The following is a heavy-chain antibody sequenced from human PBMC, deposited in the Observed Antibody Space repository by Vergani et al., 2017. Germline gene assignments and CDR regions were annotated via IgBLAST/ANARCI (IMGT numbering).Heavy chain of an antibody. D-gene: IGHD3-9*01. J-gene: IGHJ4*02. CDR2: ISYDGSNK. CDR1: GFTFSSYG. V-gene: IGHV3-30*18. CDR3: AKDVEDYDILTGYYMGGMDY. Sequence: QVQLVESGGGVVQPGRSLRLSCAASGFTFSSYGMHWVRQAPGKGLEWVAVISYDGSNKYYADSVKGRFTISRDNSKNTLYLQMNSLRAEDTAVYYCAKDVEDYDILTGYYMGGMDYWGQGTLVTVSS.